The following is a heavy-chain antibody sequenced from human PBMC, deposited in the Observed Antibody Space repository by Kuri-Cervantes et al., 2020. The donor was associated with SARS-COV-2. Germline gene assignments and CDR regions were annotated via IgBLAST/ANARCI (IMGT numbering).Heavy chain of an antibody. CDR3: ARARGFGTETNWFDP. Sequence: ASVKVSCKASGYTFTSYYMHWVRQAPGQGLEWMGIINPSGGSTSYAQKFQGRVTMTRDTSTSTVYMELSSLRSEDTAVYCCARARGFGTETNWFDPWGQGTLVTVS. CDR2: INPSGGST. CDR1: GYTFTSYY. V-gene: IGHV1-46*01. D-gene: IGHD3-10*01. J-gene: IGHJ5*02.